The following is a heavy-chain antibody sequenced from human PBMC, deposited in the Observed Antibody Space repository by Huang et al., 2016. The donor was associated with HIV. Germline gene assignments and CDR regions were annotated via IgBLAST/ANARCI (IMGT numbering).Heavy chain of an antibody. D-gene: IGHD6-19*01. V-gene: IGHV4-39*01. CDR1: GGSISSSSYY. CDR3: ARHGRVAGHYYNNMDV. J-gene: IGHJ6*02. CDR2: IYYSGNT. Sequence: LQLQESGPGLVKSSETLSLICTVSGGSISSSSYYWGWIRPPPGKGPEWIGSIYYSGNTYYNPPLKSRVTISGDTSKNQFSLKGNSVTAADTAVYYCARHGRVAGHYYNNMDVWGRGTTVTVSS.